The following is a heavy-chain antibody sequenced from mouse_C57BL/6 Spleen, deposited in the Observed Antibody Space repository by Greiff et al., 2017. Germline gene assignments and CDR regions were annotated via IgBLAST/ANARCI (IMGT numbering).Heavy chain of an antibody. CDR3: ATTMVTTSYFDY. J-gene: IGHJ2*01. CDR1: GYTFTDYY. CDR2: IYPGSGNT. V-gene: IGHV1-76*01. D-gene: IGHD2-2*01. Sequence: QVHVKQSGAELVRPGASVKLSCKASGYTFTDYYINWVKQRPGQGLEWIARIYPGSGNTYYNEKFKGKATLTAEKSSSTAYMQLSSLTSEDSAVYFCATTMVTTSYFDYWGQGTTLTVSS.